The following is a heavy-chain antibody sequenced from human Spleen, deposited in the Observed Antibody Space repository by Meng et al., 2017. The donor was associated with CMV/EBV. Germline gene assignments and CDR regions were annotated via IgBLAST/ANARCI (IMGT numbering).Heavy chain of an antibody. J-gene: IGHJ4*02. D-gene: IGHD3-16*01. CDR1: GFTFSSYA. CDR2: ISYDGSNK. Sequence: GESLKISCAASGFTFSSYAMHWVRQAPGKGLEWVAVISYDGSNKYYADSVKGRFTISRDNAKNSLFLQMNSLRAEDTAVYYCGSQEGGYWGQGTLVTVSS. CDR3: GSQEGGY. V-gene: IGHV3-30*04.